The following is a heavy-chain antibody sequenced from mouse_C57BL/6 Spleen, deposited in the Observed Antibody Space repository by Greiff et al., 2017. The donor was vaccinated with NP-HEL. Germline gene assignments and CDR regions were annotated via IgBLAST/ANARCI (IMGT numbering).Heavy chain of an antibody. CDR2: IDPETGGT. CDR1: GYTFTDYE. Sequence: QVQLQQSGAELVRPGASVTLSCKASGYTFTDYEMHWVKQTPVHGLEWIGAIDPETGGTAYNQKFKGKAILTADKSSIPAYMELRSLTSEDSAVYYCTWGSSSDWYFDVWGTGTTVTVSS. J-gene: IGHJ1*03. D-gene: IGHD1-1*01. V-gene: IGHV1-15*01. CDR3: TWGSSSDWYFDV.